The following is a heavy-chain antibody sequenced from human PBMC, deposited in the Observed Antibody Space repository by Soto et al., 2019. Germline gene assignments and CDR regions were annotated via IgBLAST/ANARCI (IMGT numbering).Heavy chain of an antibody. J-gene: IGHJ4*02. CDR3: ARDAQSHEPGVAAPQDYYFDY. D-gene: IGHD2-8*01. Sequence: ASVKVSCKASGYTFTSYAIHWVRQAPGQSLEWMGWVDTGNGNTKYSQKFQGRVTITRDTYANTADMELSSLRSEDTAVYYCARDAQSHEPGVAAPQDYYFDYWGQGTLATVSS. V-gene: IGHV1-3*04. CDR1: GYTFTSYA. CDR2: VDTGNGNT.